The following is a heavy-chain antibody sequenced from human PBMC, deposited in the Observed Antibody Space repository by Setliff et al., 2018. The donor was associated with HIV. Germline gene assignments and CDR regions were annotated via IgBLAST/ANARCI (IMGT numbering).Heavy chain of an antibody. V-gene: IGHV4-4*07. CDR3: ARDGFWSGYIDY. J-gene: IGHJ4*02. D-gene: IGHD3-3*01. CDR1: DDSISSNY. Sequence: SETLSLTCTVSDDSISSNYWSWIRQSAGKGLEWVGRIYTGGRTNYNPSLRSRVTTSVDTSKSQFSLKLSSVTAADTAVYYCARDGFWSGYIDYWGQGTLVTVSS. CDR2: IYTGGRT.